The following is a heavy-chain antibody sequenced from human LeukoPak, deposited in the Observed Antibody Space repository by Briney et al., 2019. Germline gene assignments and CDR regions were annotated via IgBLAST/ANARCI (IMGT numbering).Heavy chain of an antibody. V-gene: IGHV3-21*01. J-gene: IGHJ4*02. CDR1: GFTFSSYS. Sequence: GGSLRLSCAASGFTFSSYSMNWVRQAPGEGLEWVSSISSSSSYIYYADSVKGRFTISRDNAKNSLYLQMNSLRAEDTAVYYCATGAGPNTGYYFDYWGQGTLVTVSS. CDR3: ATGAGPNTGYYFDY. D-gene: IGHD6-13*01. CDR2: ISSSSSYI.